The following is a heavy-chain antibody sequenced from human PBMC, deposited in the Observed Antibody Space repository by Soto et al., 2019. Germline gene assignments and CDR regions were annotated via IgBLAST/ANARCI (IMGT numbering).Heavy chain of an antibody. CDR3: TRSSGTYRYFDL. V-gene: IGHV3-23*01. CDR2: ISGSGGST. D-gene: IGHD1-26*01. CDR1: GFSFSSYA. J-gene: IGHJ2*01. Sequence: GGPLRLSCAASGFSFSSYAMSWVRQAPGKGLEWVSAISGSGGSTYYADSVKGRFTISRDNSKNTLYLQMNSLRAEDTAVYYCTRSSGTYRYFDLWGRGTLVTVSS.